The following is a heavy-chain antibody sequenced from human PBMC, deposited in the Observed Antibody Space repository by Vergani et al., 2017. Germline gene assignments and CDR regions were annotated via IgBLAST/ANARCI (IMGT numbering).Heavy chain of an antibody. D-gene: IGHD6-25*01. CDR2: TYFKSRWYN. V-gene: IGHV6-1*01. CDR3: VRGFCFLGMDG. J-gene: IGHJ6*02. CDR1: GDSVSSKSAA. Sequence: QVQLQQSGPGLVKPSQTLSLTCAISGDSVSSKSAAWHWIRQSPSRGLEWLGRTYFKSRWYNEYAISVKSRITINPDTSKNQFSMQLNSVTPEDTAIYYCVRGFCFLGMDGWGQGTAVTVS.